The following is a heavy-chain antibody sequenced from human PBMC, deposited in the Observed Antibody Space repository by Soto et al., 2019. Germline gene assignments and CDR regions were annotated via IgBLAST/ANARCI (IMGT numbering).Heavy chain of an antibody. Sequence: GGSLRLSCAASGFTFSSYWMHWVRQAPGKGLVWVSRINSDGNSINYADSVKGRFTISRDDAKNTLYLQMNSLRAEDTAVYYCARDEVYCTSTSCPRGFDYWGQGTLVTVSS. CDR1: GFTFSSYW. D-gene: IGHD2-2*01. CDR2: INSDGNSI. V-gene: IGHV3-74*01. J-gene: IGHJ4*02. CDR3: ARDEVYCTSTSCPRGFDY.